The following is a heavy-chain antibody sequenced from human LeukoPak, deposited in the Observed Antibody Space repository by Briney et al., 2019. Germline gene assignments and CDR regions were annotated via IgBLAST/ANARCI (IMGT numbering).Heavy chain of an antibody. CDR3: ARDWFHAIDY. J-gene: IGHJ4*02. CDR2: ISGSGGST. Sequence: PGGSLRLSCAASGFTFSSYAMTWVRQAPGKGLEWVSTISGSGGSTYYADSVKGRFTISRDNAKNTLYLQMNSLRAEDTAVYYCARDWFHAIDYWGQGTLVTVSS. D-gene: IGHD2/OR15-2a*01. V-gene: IGHV3-23*01. CDR1: GFTFSSYA.